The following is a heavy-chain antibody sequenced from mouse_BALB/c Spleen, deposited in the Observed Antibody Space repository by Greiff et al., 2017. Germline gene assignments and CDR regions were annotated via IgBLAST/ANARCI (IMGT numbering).Heavy chain of an antibody. J-gene: IGHJ4*01. D-gene: IGHD2-3*01. CDR3: ARYDGYDYYAMDY. V-gene: IGHV5-6-5*01. CDR2: ISSGGST. Sequence: EVQGVESGGGLVKPGGSLKLSCAASGFTFSSYAMSWVRQTPEKRLEWVASISSGGSTYYPDSVKGRFTISRDNARNILYLQMSSLRSEDTAMYYCARYDGYDYYAMDYWGQGTSVTVSS. CDR1: GFTFSSYA.